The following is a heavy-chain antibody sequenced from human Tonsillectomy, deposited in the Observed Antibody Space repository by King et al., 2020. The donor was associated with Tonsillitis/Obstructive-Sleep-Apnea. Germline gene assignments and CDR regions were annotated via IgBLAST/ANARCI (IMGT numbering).Heavy chain of an antibody. CDR3: AKEGPGGQQLIWVDS. Sequence: VQLVESGGGLVQPGGSLRLSCAASGFTFRNSAMSWVRQVPGKRLEWVSAISGSGNEKYYADSVRGRFSISRDHSKNTLYLQLNSLRADDTALYYCAKEGPGGQQLIWVDSWGQGTLVTVSS. D-gene: IGHD6-13*01. J-gene: IGHJ4*02. CDR2: ISGSGNEK. CDR1: GFTFRNSA. V-gene: IGHV3-23*04.